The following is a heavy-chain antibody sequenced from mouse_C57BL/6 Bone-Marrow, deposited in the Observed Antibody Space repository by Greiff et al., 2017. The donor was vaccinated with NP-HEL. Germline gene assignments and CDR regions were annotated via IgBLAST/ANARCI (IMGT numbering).Heavy chain of an antibody. CDR1: GYTFTSYW. V-gene: IGHV1-69*01. CDR2: IDPSDSYT. J-gene: IGHJ2*01. Sequence: QVQLQQPGAELVMPGASVKLSCKASGYTFTSYWMHWVKQRPGQGLEWIGEIDPSDSYTNYNQKFKGKSTLTVDKSSSTAYMQLSSLTSEDSAVYYCARRENWDVFDYWGQGTTLTVSS. CDR3: ARRENWDVFDY. D-gene: IGHD4-1*01.